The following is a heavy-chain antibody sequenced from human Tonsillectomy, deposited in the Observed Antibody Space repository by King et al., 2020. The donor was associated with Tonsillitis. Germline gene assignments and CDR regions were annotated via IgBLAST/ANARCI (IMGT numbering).Heavy chain of an antibody. Sequence: VQLVESGGGLVQPGGSLRLLCAASGFTFSSYDMHWVRQGIGKGLEWVSGIGTVGDPYYPGSVKGRFTISRENAKNSLYLQMNSLRVGDTAVYYCARATGGAFDIWGKGTMVIVSS. CDR3: ARATGGAFDI. V-gene: IGHV3-13*05. CDR2: IGTVGDP. D-gene: IGHD3-10*01. CDR1: GFTFSSYD. J-gene: IGHJ3*02.